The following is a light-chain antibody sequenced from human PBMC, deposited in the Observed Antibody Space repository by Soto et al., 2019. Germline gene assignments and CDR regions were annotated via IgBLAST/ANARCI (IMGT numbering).Light chain of an antibody. Sequence: EIVMTQSPATLSVSPGERATLSCRSSQSVSSNLAWYQQKPGQAPRLLIYGASTRATGIPARFSGSGSGTEFTLTISSLQSEDFVVYFCQQYNNWPPITFGQGTRLEIK. CDR2: GAS. J-gene: IGKJ5*01. CDR3: QQYNNWPPIT. CDR1: QSVSSN. V-gene: IGKV3-15*01.